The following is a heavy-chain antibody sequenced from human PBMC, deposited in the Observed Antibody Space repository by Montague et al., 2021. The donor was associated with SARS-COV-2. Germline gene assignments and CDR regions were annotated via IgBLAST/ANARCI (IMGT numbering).Heavy chain of an antibody. D-gene: IGHD1-1*01. CDR3: ARQRANAGSFDI. V-gene: IGHV4-39*01. Sequence: SETLSLTCTVSGCSITVSRYDWGWLRQTPGKGLDWVVCVHYTGTTSYNASLKSRLTISVDTSENQFSLKMTSVTASDTAVYCCARQRANAGSFDIWGQGTMVTVSS. CDR1: GCSITVSRYD. CDR2: VHYTGTT. J-gene: IGHJ3*02.